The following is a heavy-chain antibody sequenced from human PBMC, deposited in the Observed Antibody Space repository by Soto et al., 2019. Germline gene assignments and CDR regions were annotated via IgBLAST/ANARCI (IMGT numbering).Heavy chain of an antibody. J-gene: IGHJ4*02. CDR2: ISGSGSTT. CDR3: ARQDYSTTWYLTY. CDR1: GFTFRSYA. V-gene: IGHV3-23*01. D-gene: IGHD6-13*01. Sequence: GGSLRLSCAASGFTFRSYAMRWVRQAPGKGLEWISTISGSGSTTHYADSVKGRFTISRDNSKNTLYLQMNSLGAEDTALYYCARQDYSTTWYLTYWGQGTLVTVSS.